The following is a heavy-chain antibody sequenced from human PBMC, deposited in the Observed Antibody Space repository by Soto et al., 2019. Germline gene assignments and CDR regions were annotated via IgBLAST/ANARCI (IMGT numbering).Heavy chain of an antibody. Sequence: GGSLGLSCAASGFTFSSYWMSWVRQAPGKGLEWVANIKQDGSEKYYVDSVKGRFTISRDNAKNSLYLQMNSLRAEDTAVYYCARVVTDYIWGSYRYYYFDYWGQGTLVTVSS. D-gene: IGHD3-16*02. CDR1: GFTFSSYW. V-gene: IGHV3-7*01. CDR3: ARVVTDYIWGSYRYYYFDY. J-gene: IGHJ4*02. CDR2: IKQDGSEK.